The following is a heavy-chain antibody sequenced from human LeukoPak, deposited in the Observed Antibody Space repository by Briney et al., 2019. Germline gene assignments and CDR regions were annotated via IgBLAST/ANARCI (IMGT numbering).Heavy chain of an antibody. J-gene: IGHJ2*01. CDR1: GFTFGNFG. D-gene: IGHD3-10*01. CDR3: ARQLVSSGTGYFDL. CDR2: ITGSSTWT. V-gene: IGHV3-23*01. Sequence: GGSLRLSCEASGFTFGNFGMTWVRQAPGKGLQWVSGITGSSTWTYYAASVKGRFTVSRDNSQNTLHLQMNSLRADDTAVYYCARQLVSSGTGYFDLWGRGTLVTVSS.